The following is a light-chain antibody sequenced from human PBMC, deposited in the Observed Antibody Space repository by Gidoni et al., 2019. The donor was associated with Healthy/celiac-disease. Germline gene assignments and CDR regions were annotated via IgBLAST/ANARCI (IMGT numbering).Light chain of an antibody. CDR2: DAS. CDR3: LQYNSYWT. J-gene: IGKJ1*01. CDR1: QSIRSW. Sequence: DIQMTQSPSTLSASVGDRVTITCRASQSIRSWLAWYQQKPGKAPELLIYDASSLESGVPSRFRGSGSGTEFTLTISSLQPDDFATYYCLQYNSYWTFGQGTKVEIK. V-gene: IGKV1-5*01.